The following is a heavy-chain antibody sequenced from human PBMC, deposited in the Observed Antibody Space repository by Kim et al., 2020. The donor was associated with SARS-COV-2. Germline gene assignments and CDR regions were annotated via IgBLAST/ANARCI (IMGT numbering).Heavy chain of an antibody. CDR1: GESFSGYY. CDR2: INHSGYT. Sequence: SETLSLTCAVDGESFSGYYWSWIRQAPGKGLEWIGEINHSGYTNDNPSLQSRVTLSVDTSNNQFSLRLSSVTAADTAIYYCARGHSTSGYDYWCQGALVT. D-gene: IGHD2-2*01. V-gene: IGHV4-34*01. CDR3: ARGHSTSGYDY. J-gene: IGHJ4*02.